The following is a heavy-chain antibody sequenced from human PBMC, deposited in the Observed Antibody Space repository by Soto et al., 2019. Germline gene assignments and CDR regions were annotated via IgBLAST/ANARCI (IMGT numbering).Heavy chain of an antibody. V-gene: IGHV4-34*01. D-gene: IGHD6-13*01. Sequence: QVQLQQWGAGLLKPSETLSLTCAVYGDSFSGYYWSWIRQSQGKGLEWIGEINHSGSTKNNPSLKIRVTMSVDTSKNQFSLKLSSVTAADMAVYYCARGVQDSGSWHFDYWGQGTLVTVSS. CDR2: INHSGST. CDR3: ARGVQDSGSWHFDY. J-gene: IGHJ4*02. CDR1: GDSFSGYY.